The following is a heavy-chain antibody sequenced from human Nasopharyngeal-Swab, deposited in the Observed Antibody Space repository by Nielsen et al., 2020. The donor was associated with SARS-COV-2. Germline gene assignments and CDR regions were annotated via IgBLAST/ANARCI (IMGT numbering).Heavy chain of an antibody. D-gene: IGHD5-12*01. V-gene: IGHV3-33*01. J-gene: IGHJ6*03. CDR1: GFTFSSYG. CDR3: ARGEHVDIVAHYVDV. CDR2: IWYDGSNK. Sequence: GESLKISCAASGFTFSSYGMHLVRQAPGQGQEWVAVIWYDGSNKYYADSVQGRFTISSDNSKNKLYLQMNSLRAEDTAVYYCARGEHVDIVAHYVDVWGKGTTVTVSS.